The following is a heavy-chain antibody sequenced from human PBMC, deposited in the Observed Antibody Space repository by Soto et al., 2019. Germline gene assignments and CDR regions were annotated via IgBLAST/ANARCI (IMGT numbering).Heavy chain of an antibody. V-gene: IGHV4-39*01. J-gene: IGHJ6*02. Sequence: TSETLSLTCSVSGGSISSSSYYWGWIRQPPGKGLEWIGSIYYSGSTYYNPSLKSRVTISVDTSKNQFSLKLSSVTAADTAMYYCARQPPYDYVWGSYRYSYGMDVWGQGTTVTVSS. CDR2: IYYSGST. D-gene: IGHD3-16*02. CDR3: ARQPPYDYVWGSYRYSYGMDV. CDR1: GGSISSSSYY.